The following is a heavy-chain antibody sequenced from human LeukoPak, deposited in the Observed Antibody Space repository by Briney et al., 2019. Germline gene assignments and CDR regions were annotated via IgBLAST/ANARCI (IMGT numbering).Heavy chain of an antibody. V-gene: IGHV3-7*01. D-gene: IGHD3-22*01. CDR3: ARDRGYSTFDY. CDR2: INQDGGEK. J-gene: IGHJ4*02. CDR1: GFTFNNYW. Sequence: RPGGSLRLSCAASGFTFNNYWMSWVRQAPGKGLEWVANINQDGGEKNYVDSVKGRFTISRDNAKNSLYLQMNSLRAEDTAVYSCARDRGYSTFDYWGQGTLVTVSS.